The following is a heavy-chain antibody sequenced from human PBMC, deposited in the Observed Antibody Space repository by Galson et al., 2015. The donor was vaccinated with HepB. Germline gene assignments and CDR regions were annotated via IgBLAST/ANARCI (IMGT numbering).Heavy chain of an antibody. CDR2: IYSGGST. V-gene: IGHV3-53*01. CDR3: AGEDGGWNSSKKKYYYGMDV. J-gene: IGHJ6*02. Sequence: SLRLSCAASQFIVSRNYMSWVRQAPGKGLEWVSVIYSGGSTYYADSVKGRFTISRDNSKNTLYLQMNNLRAEDTAVYYCAGEDGGWNSSKKKYYYGMDVWGQGTTVTVSS. CDR1: QFIVSRNY. D-gene: IGHD1-7*01.